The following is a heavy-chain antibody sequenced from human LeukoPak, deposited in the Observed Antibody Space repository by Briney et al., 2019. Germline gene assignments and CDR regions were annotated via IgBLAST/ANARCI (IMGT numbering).Heavy chain of an antibody. D-gene: IGHD3-10*01. CDR3: ARGVRELEPFDP. Sequence: SETLSLTCTVYGGSISSYYWSWNRQPPGKGLEWIGYIYYSGSTNYNPSLKSRVTISVDTSKNQFSLKLSSVTAADTAVYYCARGVRELEPFDPWGQGTVVTVSS. CDR2: IYYSGST. V-gene: IGHV4-59*01. J-gene: IGHJ5*02. CDR1: GGSISSYY.